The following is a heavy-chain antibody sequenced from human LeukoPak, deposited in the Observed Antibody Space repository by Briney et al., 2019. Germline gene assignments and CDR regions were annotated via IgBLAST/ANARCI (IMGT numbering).Heavy chain of an antibody. CDR3: ARGVTMIVVVSPTDGGAFDY. J-gene: IGHJ4*02. Sequence: ASVKVSCKASGYTFTDYGISWVRQAPGQGLGWMGWISAYNGNTNYAQKFQGRVTLTTDTSTSTAYMELRSLRSDDTAVYYCARGVTMIVVVSPTDGGAFDYWGQGTLVTVSS. CDR1: GYTFTDYG. D-gene: IGHD3-22*01. V-gene: IGHV1-18*01. CDR2: ISAYNGNT.